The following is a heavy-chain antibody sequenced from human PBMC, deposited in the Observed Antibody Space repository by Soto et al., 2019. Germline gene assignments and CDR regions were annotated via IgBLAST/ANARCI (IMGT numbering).Heavy chain of an antibody. CDR2: LYDVDGS. Sequence: DVQLVESGGGLMQPGESLRLSCAASGLTVSGKKYVAWVRQAPGKGLEWVSALYDVDGSFYSDCVKGRFTTSSDSSKTTVYLQMNDLSPADTAVYYCATWHEREHAYDVWGQGTTVTVSS. J-gene: IGHJ3*01. CDR1: GLTVSGKKY. D-gene: IGHD1-1*01. V-gene: IGHV3-53*01. CDR3: ATWHEREHAYDV.